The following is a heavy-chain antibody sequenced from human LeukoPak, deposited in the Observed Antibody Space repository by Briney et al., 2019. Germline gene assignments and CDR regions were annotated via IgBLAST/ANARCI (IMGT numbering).Heavy chain of an antibody. CDR2: IYYSGST. CDR1: GGSISSSSYY. Sequence: SETLSLTCTVSGGSISSSSYYWGWIRQPPGKGLEWIGSIYYSGSTYYNPSLKSRVTISVDTSKNQFSLKLSSVTAADTAVYYCARRSSSTKYYYYYYMDVWGKGTTVTVSS. J-gene: IGHJ6*03. D-gene: IGHD2-2*01. CDR3: ARRSSSTKYYYYYYMDV. V-gene: IGHV4-39*01.